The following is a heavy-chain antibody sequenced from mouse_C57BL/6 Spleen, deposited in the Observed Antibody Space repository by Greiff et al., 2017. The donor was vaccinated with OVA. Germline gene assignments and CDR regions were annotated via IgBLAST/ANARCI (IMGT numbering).Heavy chain of an antibody. CDR2: INPGSGGT. V-gene: IGHV1-54*01. Sequence: VKLQESGAELVRPGTSVKVSCKASGYAFTNYLIEWVKQRPGQGLEWIGVINPGSGGTNYNEKFKGKATLTADKSSSTAYMQLSSLTSEDSAVYFCARRWFPYYFDYWGQGTTLTVSS. CDR1: GYAFTNYL. J-gene: IGHJ2*01. D-gene: IGHD2-3*01. CDR3: ARRWFPYYFDY.